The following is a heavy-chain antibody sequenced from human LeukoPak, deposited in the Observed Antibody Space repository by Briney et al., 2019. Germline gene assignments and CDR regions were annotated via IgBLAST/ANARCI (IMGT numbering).Heavy chain of an antibody. V-gene: IGHV3-23*01. CDR2: ISGSGGST. CDR1: GFTFSNYV. CDR3: AIDVGATSY. Sequence: GGSLRLSCAGSGFTFSNYVMTWVRQAPGKGLEWVSAISGSGGSTYYADSAKGRFTISRDNSKNTLYLQMNSLRAEDTAVYYCAIDVGATSYWGQGTLVTVSS. J-gene: IGHJ4*02. D-gene: IGHD1-26*01.